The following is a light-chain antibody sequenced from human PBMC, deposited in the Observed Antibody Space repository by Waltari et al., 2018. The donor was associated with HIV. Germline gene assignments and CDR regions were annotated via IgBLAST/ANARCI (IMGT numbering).Light chain of an antibody. CDR2: GRN. CDR3: HSRDSSGYHVV. CDR1: SLRSYY. J-gene: IGLJ2*01. Sequence: SSELTQDPSVSVALGQTVRITCRGDSLRSYYAAWYQKKSGQAPVVVFFGRNNRPSGIPDRFSGSSSGNTASLTITGARAEDEADYYCHSRDSSGYHVVFGGGTKVTVL. V-gene: IGLV3-19*01.